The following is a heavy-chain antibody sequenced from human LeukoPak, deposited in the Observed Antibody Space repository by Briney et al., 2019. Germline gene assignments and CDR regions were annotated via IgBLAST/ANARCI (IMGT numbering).Heavy chain of an antibody. D-gene: IGHD4-17*01. CDR1: GGTFSSYT. CDR2: IIPILGIA. V-gene: IGHV1-69*04. J-gene: IGHJ5*02. CDR3: ARDAPTRTTVTPNWFGP. Sequence: SVKVSCKASGGTFSSYTISWVRQAPGQGLEWMGRIIPILGIANYAQKFQGRVTITADKSTSTAYMELSSLRSEDTAVYYCARDAPTRTTVTPNWFGPWGQGTLVTVSS.